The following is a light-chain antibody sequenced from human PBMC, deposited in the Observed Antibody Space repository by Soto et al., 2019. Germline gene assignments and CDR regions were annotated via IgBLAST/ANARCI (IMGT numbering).Light chain of an antibody. CDR2: LAS. Sequence: DIQMTQSPSTLSASVGDRVTITCRASQNIKKWLAWYQQKPGKAPRLLIYLASSLESEVPSRFSGSGSGTEFTLTINSLQPEDFAIYYCQQYNSYSSGTFGQGTRVVIK. CDR1: QNIKKW. J-gene: IGKJ1*01. V-gene: IGKV1-5*03. CDR3: QQYNSYSSGT.